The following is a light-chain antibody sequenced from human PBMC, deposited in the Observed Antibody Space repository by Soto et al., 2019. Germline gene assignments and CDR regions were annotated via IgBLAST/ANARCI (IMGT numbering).Light chain of an antibody. V-gene: IGKV1-9*01. CDR3: LHLNSYSPDT. Sequence: DIQLTQSPSFLSASVGDRVTITCRASQGISSYLAWYQQKPGKAPKLLIFAASTLQNGVPSRFSGSRSGTEFTLTISSLQPEDFATYYCLHLNSYSPDTFGPGTKVDIK. J-gene: IGKJ3*01. CDR1: QGISSY. CDR2: AAS.